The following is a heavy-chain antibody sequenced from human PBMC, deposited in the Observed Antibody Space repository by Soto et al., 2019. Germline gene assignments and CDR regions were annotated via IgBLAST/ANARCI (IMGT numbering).Heavy chain of an antibody. CDR2: ITWNSGSI. CDR3: AKGPGGYDFYFDY. Sequence: GGSLRLSCAASGFTFEDYSMHWVRQAPGKGLEWVSGITWNSGSIGYADSVKGRFTTSRDNAENSLYLQMNSLRAEDTALYYCAKGPGGYDFYFDYWGQGTLVTVSS. D-gene: IGHD5-12*01. J-gene: IGHJ4*02. CDR1: GFTFEDYS. V-gene: IGHV3-9*01.